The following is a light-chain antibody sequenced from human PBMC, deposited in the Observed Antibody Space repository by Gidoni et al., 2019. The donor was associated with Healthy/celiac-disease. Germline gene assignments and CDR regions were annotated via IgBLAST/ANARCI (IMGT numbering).Light chain of an antibody. CDR2: RNN. J-gene: IGLJ1*01. CDR3: AAWDDSLRGDV. V-gene: IGLV1-47*01. CDR1: SSNIGSNY. Sequence: QSVLTQPPSASGTPGQRVTISCSGSSSNIGSNYVYWYQQLPGTAPKLLIYRNNQRPSGVPDRFSGSKSGTSASLAISGLRSEDEADYYCAAWDDSLRGDVFGTGTKVTVL.